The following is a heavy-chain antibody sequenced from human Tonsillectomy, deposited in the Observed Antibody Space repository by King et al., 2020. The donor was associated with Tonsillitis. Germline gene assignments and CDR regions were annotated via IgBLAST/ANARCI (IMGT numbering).Heavy chain of an antibody. D-gene: IGHD1-26*01. V-gene: IGHV5-10-1*01. Sequence: SWVRQMPGKGLEWMGRIDPSDSYTNYSPSFQGHVTISADRSITTDDLQWSSLKAAYTALYYCARNSGGSSNGAFDIWGQGTMVTVSS. CDR3: ARNSGGSSNGAFDI. J-gene: IGHJ3*02. CDR2: IDPSDSYT.